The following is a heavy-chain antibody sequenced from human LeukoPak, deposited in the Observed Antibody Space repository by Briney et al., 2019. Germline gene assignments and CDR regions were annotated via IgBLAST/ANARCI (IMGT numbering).Heavy chain of an antibody. CDR3: AKDLSSWSDYYYYGMDV. D-gene: IGHD6-13*01. Sequence: GGSLRLSCAASGFTFDDYAMHWVRQAPGKGLEWVSLISGDGGSTYYADSVKGRFNISRDNSKNSLYLQMNSLRTEDTALYYCAKDLSSWSDYYYYGMDVWGQGTTVTVSS. CDR1: GFTFDDYA. CDR2: ISGDGGST. J-gene: IGHJ6*02. V-gene: IGHV3-43*02.